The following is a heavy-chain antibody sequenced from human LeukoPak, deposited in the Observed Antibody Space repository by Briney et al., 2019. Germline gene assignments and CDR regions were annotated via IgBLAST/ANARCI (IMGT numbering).Heavy chain of an antibody. J-gene: IGHJ3*02. V-gene: IGHV4-59*01. CDR2: MYYSGST. Sequence: SETLSLTCTVTGVSITSYYWSWIRQPPGKGLEWIGNMYYSGSTNYNPSLKSRVTISVDTSKNQFSLKLGSVTAADTAVYYCARNLEYSSSNDALDIWGQGTMVTVSS. D-gene: IGHD6-6*01. CDR1: GVSITSYY. CDR3: ARNLEYSSSNDALDI.